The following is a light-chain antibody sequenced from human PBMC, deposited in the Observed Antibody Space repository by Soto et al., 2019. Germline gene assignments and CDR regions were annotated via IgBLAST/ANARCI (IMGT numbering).Light chain of an antibody. V-gene: IGKV1-5*01. CDR3: QQYNKWPRT. CDR1: QIITNR. Sequence: DIQMTQSPSTLSASVGDRVTITCRASQIITNRLAWYQQKPGKAPKVLIYDASNLESGVPSRFSGSGSGTEFTLTISSLQPEDFAVYYCQQYNKWPRTFGQGTKVDIK. J-gene: IGKJ1*01. CDR2: DAS.